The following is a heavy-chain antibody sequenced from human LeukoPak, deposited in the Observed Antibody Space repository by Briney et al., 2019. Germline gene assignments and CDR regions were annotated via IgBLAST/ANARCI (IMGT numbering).Heavy chain of an antibody. D-gene: IGHD1-26*01. CDR2: TQYDGSKK. CDR3: AKLSGNDAFDI. J-gene: IGHJ3*02. Sequence: PGGSLRLSCAASGFTFSSYGMHWVRQAPGKGLEWVAFTQYDGSKKYYADSVKGRFTISRDNSKNTFYLQMNSLRAEDTSVYYCAKLSGNDAFDIWGQGTMVTVSS. CDR1: GFTFSSYG. V-gene: IGHV3-30*02.